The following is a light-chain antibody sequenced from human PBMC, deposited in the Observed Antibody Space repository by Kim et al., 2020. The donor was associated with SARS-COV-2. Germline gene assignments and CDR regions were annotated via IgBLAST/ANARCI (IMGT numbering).Light chain of an antibody. Sequence: PGKTARVSCGGNSIGSKSGHWYQQKSGQAPVLVIYYDSDRPSGIPERFSGSNSGNTATLTIGRVEAGDEADYYCQVWDSSSDHRVVFGGGTQLTVL. CDR3: QVWDSSSDHRVV. V-gene: IGLV3-21*04. CDR1: SIGSKS. CDR2: YDS. J-gene: IGLJ2*01.